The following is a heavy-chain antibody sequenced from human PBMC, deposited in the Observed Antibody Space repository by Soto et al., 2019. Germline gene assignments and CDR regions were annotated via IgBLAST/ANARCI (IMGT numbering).Heavy chain of an antibody. V-gene: IGHV3-74*01. CDR2: INSDGSTT. J-gene: IGHJ5*01. CDR1: GFTFSSYW. Sequence: GGSLRLSCAASGFTFSSYWMHWVRQAPGKRLVWVARINSDGSTTTYADSVKGRFSISRDNAKNTLYVQMNSLRAEDTAVYYCARNGFSTWFDYWGQGTLVTV. D-gene: IGHD2-2*01. CDR3: ARNGFSTWFDY.